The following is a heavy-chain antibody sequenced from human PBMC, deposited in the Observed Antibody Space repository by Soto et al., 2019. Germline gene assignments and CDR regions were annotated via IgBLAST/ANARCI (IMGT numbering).Heavy chain of an antibody. J-gene: IGHJ6*02. CDR3: ARDRGGYGPPDV. CDR2: ISGSSGYT. D-gene: IGHD3-10*01. V-gene: IGHV3-11*06. Sequence: QVQLVESGGGLVKPGGSLRLSCAASGFTFSDSYMSWIRQAPGKGLQWVAYISGSSGYTGYADSVKGRFTISRDNAKNSQYLQMNSLRAEDTAVYYCARDRGGYGPPDVWGQGTTVTVSS. CDR1: GFTFSDSY.